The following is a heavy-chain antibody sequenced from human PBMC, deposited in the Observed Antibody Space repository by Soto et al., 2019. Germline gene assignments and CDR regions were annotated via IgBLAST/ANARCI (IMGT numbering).Heavy chain of an antibody. CDR2: IIPIFGTA. D-gene: IGHD2-2*01. V-gene: IGHV1-69*12. Sequence: QVQLVQSGAEVKKPGSSVKVSCKASGGTFSSYAISWVRQAPGQGLEWMGGIIPIFGTANYAQKFQGSVTIPADEPTSTASMELSSLRSEDTAVYYCARHVPAAGYYYGMDVWGQGTTVTVSS. CDR1: GGTFSSYA. CDR3: ARHVPAAGYYYGMDV. J-gene: IGHJ6*02.